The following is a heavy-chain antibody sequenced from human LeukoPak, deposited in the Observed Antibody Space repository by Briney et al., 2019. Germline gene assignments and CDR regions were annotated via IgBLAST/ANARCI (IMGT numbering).Heavy chain of an antibody. Sequence: ASVKVSCKASGGTFSSYAISWVRQAPGQGLEWMGWINPNSGGTNYAQKFQGRVTMTRDTSISTAYMELSRLRSDDTAVYYCASVNWGSDYWGQGTLVTVSS. CDR3: ASVNWGSDY. V-gene: IGHV1-2*02. CDR2: INPNSGGT. CDR1: GGTFSSYA. D-gene: IGHD7-27*01. J-gene: IGHJ4*02.